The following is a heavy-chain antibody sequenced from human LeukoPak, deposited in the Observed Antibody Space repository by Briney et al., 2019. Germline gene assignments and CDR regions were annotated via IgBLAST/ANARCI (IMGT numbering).Heavy chain of an antibody. CDR2: IIPIFGTA. J-gene: IGHJ5*02. CDR1: GGTFSSYA. Sequence: ASVKVSCKASGGTFSSYAISWVRQAPGQGLEWMGGIIPIFGTANYAQKFQGRVTITTDESTSTAYMGLSSLRSEDTAVYYCARGGSSSSGWFDPWGQGTLVTVSS. D-gene: IGHD6-6*01. CDR3: ARGGSSSSGWFDP. V-gene: IGHV1-69*05.